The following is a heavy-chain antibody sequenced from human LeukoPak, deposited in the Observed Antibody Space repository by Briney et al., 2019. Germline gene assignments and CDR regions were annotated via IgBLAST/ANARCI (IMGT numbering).Heavy chain of an antibody. CDR1: GGTFSSYA. J-gene: IGHJ5*02. Sequence: GASVKVPCKASGGTFSSYAISWVRQAPGQGLEWMGGIIPIFGTANYAQKFQGRVTITTDESTSTAYMELSSLRSEDTAVYYCARVSGRSATPDPWGQGTLVTVSS. CDR3: ARVSGRSATPDP. V-gene: IGHV1-69*05. CDR2: IIPIFGTA.